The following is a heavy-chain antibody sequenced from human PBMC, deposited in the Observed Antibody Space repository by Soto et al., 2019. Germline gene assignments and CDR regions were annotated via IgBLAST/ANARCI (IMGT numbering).Heavy chain of an antibody. J-gene: IGHJ5*02. CDR3: ARAAIHGSSWYFWFDP. D-gene: IGHD6-13*01. CDR2: IIPMFGTT. V-gene: IGHV1-69*13. Sequence: SVKVSGKSSGGTFSRHAINWVRQAPGQGLEWMGGIIPMFGTTNYAQKFKGRVTISADESTSTAYMELSSLRSEDAAVYYCARAAIHGSSWYFWFDPWGQGTLVTVSS. CDR1: GGTFSRHA.